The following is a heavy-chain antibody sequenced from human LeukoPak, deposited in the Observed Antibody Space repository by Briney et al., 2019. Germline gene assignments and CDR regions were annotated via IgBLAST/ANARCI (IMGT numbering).Heavy chain of an antibody. Sequence: ASVTVSCTGSGYTFTKYAISWVRQAPGQGLEYMGWIDTNTGNPTYAQGFTGRFVFSLDTSVSTAYLQISSLKAEDSAIYFCANCYDSSGFFAYWGQGTLVTVSS. CDR3: ANCYDSSGFFAY. V-gene: IGHV7-4-1*02. J-gene: IGHJ4*02. CDR1: GYTFTKYA. D-gene: IGHD3-22*01. CDR2: IDTNTGNP.